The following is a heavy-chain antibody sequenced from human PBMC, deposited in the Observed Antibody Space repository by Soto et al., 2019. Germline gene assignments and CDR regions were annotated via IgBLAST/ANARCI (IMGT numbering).Heavy chain of an antibody. CDR1: GFTFSSYG. D-gene: IGHD5-18*01. CDR2: ISYDGSNK. CDR3: ANLPKPYVDTERNDY. V-gene: IGHV3-30*18. Sequence: GCSLRLSCAASGFTFSSYGMHWVRQAPGKGLEWVAVISYDGSNKYYADSVKGRFTISRDNSKNTLYLQMNSLRAEETAVYYCANLPKPYVDTERNDYWGQGTLVTVSS. J-gene: IGHJ4*02.